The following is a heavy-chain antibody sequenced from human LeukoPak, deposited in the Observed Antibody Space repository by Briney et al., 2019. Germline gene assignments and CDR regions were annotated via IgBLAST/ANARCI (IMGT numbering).Heavy chain of an antibody. D-gene: IGHD1-26*01. Sequence: GASVKVSCKASGYTFTSYYMHWVRQAPGQGLEWMGWISAYNGNTNYAQKLQGRVTMTTDTSTSTAYMELRSLRSDDTAVYYCARDRAPVIVGATNLNDYWGQGTLVTVSS. CDR1: GYTFTSYY. CDR2: ISAYNGNT. V-gene: IGHV1-18*04. J-gene: IGHJ4*02. CDR3: ARDRAPVIVGATNLNDY.